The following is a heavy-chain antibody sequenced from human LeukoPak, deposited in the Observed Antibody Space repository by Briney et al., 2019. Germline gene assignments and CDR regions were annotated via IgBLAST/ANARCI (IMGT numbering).Heavy chain of an antibody. Sequence: GGSLRLSCAASGFSVSSTYMSWVRQAPGKGLEWLSYISSSTNTIYYADSVKGRFTISRDNAKNSLYLQLSSLRVEDTAVYYCARRTLFGVIKPPDYWGQGTLVTVSS. CDR1: GFSVSSTY. J-gene: IGHJ4*02. CDR3: ARRTLFGVIKPPDY. V-gene: IGHV3-48*04. D-gene: IGHD3-3*01. CDR2: ISSSTNTI.